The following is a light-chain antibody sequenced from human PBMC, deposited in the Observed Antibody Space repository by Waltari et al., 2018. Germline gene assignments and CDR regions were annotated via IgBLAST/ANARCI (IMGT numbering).Light chain of an antibody. CDR2: EVS. J-gene: IGLJ1*01. CDR3: CSYAGSGTYV. Sequence: QSALTQPASVSGTPGQPIPISCTGTTRDVACYNLLSWYQHHPGKAPKLMICEVSKRPSGVSNRFSGSKSGNTASLTISGLQAEDEADYYCCSYAGSGTYVFGTGTKVTVL. V-gene: IGLV2-23*02. CDR1: TRDVACYNL.